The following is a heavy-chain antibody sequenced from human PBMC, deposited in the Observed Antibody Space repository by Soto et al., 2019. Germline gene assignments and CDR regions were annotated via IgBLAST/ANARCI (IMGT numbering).Heavy chain of an antibody. V-gene: IGHV4-59*08. CDR3: ARGGWRQIDY. J-gene: IGHJ4*02. CDR1: GGSIGSYY. D-gene: IGHD3-3*01. CDR2: IYYSGST. Sequence: QVQLQESGPGLVKPSETLSLTCSVSGGSIGSYYWSWIRQPPGKGLEWIGYIYYSGSTNDNPSLKSRVTISVDTSKHQFYLKLSSVTAADTAVYYCARGGWRQIDYWGQGTLVTVSS.